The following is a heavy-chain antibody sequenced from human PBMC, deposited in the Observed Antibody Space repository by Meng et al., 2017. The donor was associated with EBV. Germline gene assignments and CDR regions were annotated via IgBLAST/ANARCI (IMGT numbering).Heavy chain of an antibody. CDR3: ARGPYYYDSSGYYYGEFDP. CDR2: MNPNSGNT. CDR1: GYTFTSYD. V-gene: IGHV1-8*01. J-gene: IGHJ5*02. Sequence: GPLVQSGAEVKKPGASVKVSCKASGYTFTSYDINWVRQATGQGLEWMGWMNPNSGNTGYAQKFQGRVTMTRNTSISTAYMELSSLRSEDTAVYYCARGPYYYDSSGYYYGEFDPWGQGTLVTVSS. D-gene: IGHD3-22*01.